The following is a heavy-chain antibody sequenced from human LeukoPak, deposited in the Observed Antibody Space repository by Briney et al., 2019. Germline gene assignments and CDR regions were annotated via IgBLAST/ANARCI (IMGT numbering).Heavy chain of an antibody. Sequence: ASVKVSCKASGYTFTSYDINWVRQATGQGLEWMGWMNPNSGGTNYAQKFQGRVTMTRDTSISTAYMELSRLRSDDTAVYYCARVRLRYCSSTSCYRGNWFDPWGQGTLVTVSS. CDR1: GYTFTSYD. D-gene: IGHD2-2*02. J-gene: IGHJ5*02. V-gene: IGHV1-2*02. CDR2: MNPNSGGT. CDR3: ARVRLRYCSSTSCYRGNWFDP.